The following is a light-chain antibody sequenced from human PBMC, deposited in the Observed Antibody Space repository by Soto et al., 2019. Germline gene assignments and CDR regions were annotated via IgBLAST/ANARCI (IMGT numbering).Light chain of an antibody. Sequence: DIVLTQSPGTLSLSPGERATLSCRANQRVSSNYLTWYQQKPGQAPRLLIYGASTRATDIPDRFSGSGSGTDFPLTIGGLEAEDSAVYFGKQFGGTPPRTFGQGTKVEIK. J-gene: IGKJ1*01. V-gene: IGKV3-20*01. CDR2: GAS. CDR3: KQFGGTPPRT. CDR1: QRVSSNY.